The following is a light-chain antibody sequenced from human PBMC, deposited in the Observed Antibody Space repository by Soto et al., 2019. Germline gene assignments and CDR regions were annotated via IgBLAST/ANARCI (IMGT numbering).Light chain of an antibody. J-gene: IGLJ2*01. CDR3: AAWDDSLNGPV. V-gene: IGLV1-44*01. Sequence: QCVLTQPPSTSGTPGQRVTISCSGSSSNIGSNTVNWYQQLPGTAPKLLIYSNNQRPSGVPDRFSGSKSGTSASLAISGLQTADEADYYCAAWDDSLNGPVFGGGTKVTVL. CDR1: SSNIGSNT. CDR2: SNN.